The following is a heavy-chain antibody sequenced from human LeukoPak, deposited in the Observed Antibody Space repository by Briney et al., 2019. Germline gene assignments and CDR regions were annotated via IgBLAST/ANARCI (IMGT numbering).Heavy chain of an antibody. V-gene: IGHV3-23*01. CDR3: AKSTLELALYYFDY. CDR1: GFTFRGYA. CDR2: ISGSGGST. D-gene: IGHD1-7*01. J-gene: IGHJ4*02. Sequence: GGPLSLSCAASGFTFRGYAMSWVGQAPGKGLEWVSAISGSGGSTYYADSVKGRFTISRDNSKNTLYLQMNSLRAEDTAVYYCAKSTLELALYYFDYWGQGTLVTVSS.